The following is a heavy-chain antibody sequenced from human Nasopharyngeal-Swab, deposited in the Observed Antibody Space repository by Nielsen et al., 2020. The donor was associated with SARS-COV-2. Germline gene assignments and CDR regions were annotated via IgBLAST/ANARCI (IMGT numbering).Heavy chain of an antibody. D-gene: IGHD6-6*01. CDR3: ARDPSSIAARPDYYYGMDV. CDR2: ISSSGSTI. J-gene: IGHJ6*02. CDR1: GFTFSDYY. V-gene: IGHV3-11*04. Sequence: GESLKISCAASGFTFSDYYMSWIRQAPGKGLEWVSYISSSGSTIYYADSVKGRFTISRDNAKNSLYLQMNSLRAEDTAVHYCARDPSSIAARPDYYYGMDVWGQGTTVTVSS.